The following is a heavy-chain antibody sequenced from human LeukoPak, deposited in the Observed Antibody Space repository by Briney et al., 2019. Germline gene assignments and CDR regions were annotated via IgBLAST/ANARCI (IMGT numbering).Heavy chain of an antibody. J-gene: IGHJ2*01. D-gene: IGHD6-19*01. CDR3: ARPPRSSIAVAETYTYYWYFDL. Sequence: ASVKVSCKASGYTFTSYGISWVRQAPGQGLEWMGWISAYNGNTNYAQKLQGRVTMTTDTSTSTAYMELRSLRSDDTAVYYCARPPRSSIAVAETYTYYWYFDLWGRGTLVTVSS. CDR2: ISAYNGNT. CDR1: GYTFTSYG. V-gene: IGHV1-18*01.